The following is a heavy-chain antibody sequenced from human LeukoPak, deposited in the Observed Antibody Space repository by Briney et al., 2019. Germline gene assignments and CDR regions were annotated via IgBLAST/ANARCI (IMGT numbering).Heavy chain of an antibody. CDR2: INPNSGGT. J-gene: IGHJ4*02. D-gene: IGHD3-10*01. V-gene: IGHV1-2*06. Sequence: ASVKVSCKASGYTFTGCYMHWVRQAPGQGLEWMGRINPNSGGTNYAQKFQGRVTMTRDTSISTAYMELSRLRSGDTAVYHCASDDSDMVRGVISVYWGQGTLVTVSS. CDR3: ASDDSDMVRGVISVY. CDR1: GYTFTGCY.